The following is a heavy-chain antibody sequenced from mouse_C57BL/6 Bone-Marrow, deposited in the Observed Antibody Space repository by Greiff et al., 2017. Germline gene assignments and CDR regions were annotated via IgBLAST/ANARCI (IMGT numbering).Heavy chain of an antibody. D-gene: IGHD2-2*01. V-gene: IGHV1-19*01. CDR1: GYTFTDYY. CDR2: INPYNGGT. J-gene: IGHJ2*01. Sequence: VQLKQSGPVLVKPGASVKMSCKASGYTFTDYYMNWVKQSHGKSLEWIGVINPYNGGTSYNQKFKGKATLTVDKSSSTAYMELNSLTSEDSAVYYCARLRLRRRDYWGQGTTLTVSS. CDR3: ARLRLRRRDY.